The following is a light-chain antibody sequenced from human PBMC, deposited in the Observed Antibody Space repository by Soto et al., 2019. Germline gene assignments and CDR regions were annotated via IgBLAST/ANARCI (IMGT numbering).Light chain of an antibody. CDR2: KIS. J-gene: IGKJ4*01. CDR1: ESLVHRDGNTY. Sequence: DIVMTQTPLSSPVTLGQPASISCKSSESLVHRDGNTYLNWLHQRPGQPPRLLLYKISNRFSGVPDRFIGSGAGIDFTLTITRVEAEDVGVYYCMQGTQFPRTFGGGTTVEIK. V-gene: IGKV2-24*01. CDR3: MQGTQFPRT.